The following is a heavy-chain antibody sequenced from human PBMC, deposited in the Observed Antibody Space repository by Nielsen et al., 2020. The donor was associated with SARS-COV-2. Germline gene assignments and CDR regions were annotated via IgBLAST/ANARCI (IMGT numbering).Heavy chain of an antibody. V-gene: IGHV3-33*01. CDR2: IWYDGSTK. CDR1: GFTFSSYG. CDR3: ARETTDHTSSFFDY. J-gene: IGHJ4*02. Sequence: GGSLRLSCAASGFTFSSYGMHWVRQAPGKGLEGVAVIWYDGSTKYYADSVKGPFTISRDNSKNTLYLQMNSLKLEDTAVYSCARETTDHTSSFFDYWGQGTLVTVSS. D-gene: IGHD1-14*01.